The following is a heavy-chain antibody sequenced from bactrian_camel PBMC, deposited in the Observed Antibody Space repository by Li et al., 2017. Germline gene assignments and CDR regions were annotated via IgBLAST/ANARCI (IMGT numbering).Heavy chain of an antibody. Sequence: HVQLVESGGGSVQAGGSLRLSCKPSGYTISNRCMAWFRQSPGNERETIATIYDRGAFYADSVKGRFTISQDNAKNTVYLQMNSLKPEGTAMYYCAARGPYCYTKLSVRDFTYWGQGTQVTVSS. CDR2: IYDRGA. D-gene: IGHD2*01. J-gene: IGHJ4*01. CDR3: AARGPYCYTKLSVRDFTY. V-gene: IGHV3S9*01. CDR1: GYTISNRC.